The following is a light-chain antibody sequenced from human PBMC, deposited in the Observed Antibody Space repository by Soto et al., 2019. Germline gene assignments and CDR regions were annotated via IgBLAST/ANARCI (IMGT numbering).Light chain of an antibody. CDR2: GAS. Sequence: DIQMTQSPSSLSASVGDRVTITCRASQGIRNDLGWYQQKPGKAPKRLIYGASSLQSGVPSRFSGSGSGTEFTLTISSLQPDDSATYYCQHYESYSTFGQGTKVEIK. CDR1: QGIRND. V-gene: IGKV1-17*01. J-gene: IGKJ1*01. CDR3: QHYESYST.